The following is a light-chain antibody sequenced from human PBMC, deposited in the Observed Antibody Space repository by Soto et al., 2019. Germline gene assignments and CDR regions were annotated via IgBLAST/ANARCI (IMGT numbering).Light chain of an antibody. Sequence: DIQMTQSPSSLSASVGDRVTITCRASQSISSYFNWYHQKPGKAPKLLIYGASSLQSGVPSRFSGSGSGTDFTLTISSLQPEDFATYFCQQSYTTPRTFGQGTKVEVK. CDR1: QSISSY. J-gene: IGKJ1*01. V-gene: IGKV1-39*01. CDR3: QQSYTTPRT. CDR2: GAS.